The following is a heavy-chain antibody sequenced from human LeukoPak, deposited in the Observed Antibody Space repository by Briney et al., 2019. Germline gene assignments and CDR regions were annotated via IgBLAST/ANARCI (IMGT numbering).Heavy chain of an antibody. Sequence: GASVKVSCKASGYTFTGYYMHWVRQAPGQGLEWMGWINPNSGGTNYAQKFQGRVTMTRDTSISTAYMELSRLRSDDTAVYYCARGVYYYDSPPDYWGQGTLVTVSS. CDR2: INPNSGGT. CDR1: GYTFTGYY. J-gene: IGHJ4*02. D-gene: IGHD3-22*01. CDR3: ARGVYYYDSPPDY. V-gene: IGHV1-2*02.